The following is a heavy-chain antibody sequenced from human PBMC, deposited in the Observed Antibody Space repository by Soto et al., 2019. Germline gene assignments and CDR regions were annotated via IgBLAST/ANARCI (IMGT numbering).Heavy chain of an antibody. CDR2: INPYDGSP. J-gene: IGHJ4*02. D-gene: IGHD3-9*01. Sequence: DSVKVSCKTSGYIFTSYFMNWVLQSPGQGLEWLGIINPYDGSPTYAQKFQGRVTMTRDTSTSTVDMELSSLRSDDTAIYYCARVLGYYDMSAPLDYWGQGTLVTVSS. V-gene: IGHV1-46*01. CDR1: GYIFTSYF. CDR3: ARVLGYYDMSAPLDY.